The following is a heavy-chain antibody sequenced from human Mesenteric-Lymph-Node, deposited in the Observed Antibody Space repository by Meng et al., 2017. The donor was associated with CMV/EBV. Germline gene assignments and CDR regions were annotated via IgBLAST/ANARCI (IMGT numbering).Heavy chain of an antibody. D-gene: IGHD5-18*01. CDR2: IDPTSSQI. Sequence: GGSLRLSCVASGFTFGFHAMTWVRQAPGKGPEWVSSIDPTSSQIYYADSVKGRFTISRDNTRNTFHLQMNSLRVEDTAVYYCAGYSYGGFFGMDVWGQGTTVTVSS. J-gene: IGHJ6*02. V-gene: IGHV3-21*06. CDR1: GFTFGFHA. CDR3: AGYSYGGFFGMDV.